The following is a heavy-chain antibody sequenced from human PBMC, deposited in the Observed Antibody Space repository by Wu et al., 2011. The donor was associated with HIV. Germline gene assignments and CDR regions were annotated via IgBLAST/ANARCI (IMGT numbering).Heavy chain of an antibody. V-gene: IGHV1-69*05. CDR1: GGAFTNSA. Sequence: QVQLVQSGSEVKKPGSSVKVSCKASGGAFTNSALSWVRQAPGQGLEWMGRILPVFDTENYAQKFQGRVTITTDESTSTAYMELSSLRSEDTAVYYCARGLYGPTSRGYGMDVWGQGTTFTVSS. CDR2: ILPVFDTE. D-gene: IGHD2/OR15-2a*01. J-gene: IGHJ6*02. CDR3: ARGLYGPTSRGYGMDV.